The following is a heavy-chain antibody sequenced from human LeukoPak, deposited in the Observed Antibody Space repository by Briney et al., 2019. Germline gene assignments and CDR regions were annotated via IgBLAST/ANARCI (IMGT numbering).Heavy chain of an antibody. CDR3: AKGSGYILRNAFDI. CDR1: GFTVSSNY. V-gene: IGHV3-53*01. CDR2: IYSGGTT. D-gene: IGHD3-10*01. J-gene: IGHJ3*02. Sequence: PGGSLRLSCAASGFTVSSNYMSWVRQAPGKGLEWVSVIYSGGTTYYADSVKGRFTISRDNSKNTLYLQMNSLRAEDTAVYYCAKGSGYILRNAFDIWGQGTMVTVSS.